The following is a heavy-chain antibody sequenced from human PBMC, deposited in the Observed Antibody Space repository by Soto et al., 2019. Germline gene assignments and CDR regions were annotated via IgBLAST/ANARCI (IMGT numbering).Heavy chain of an antibody. CDR2: ISDSGATT. J-gene: IGHJ4*02. V-gene: IGHV3-23*01. CDR1: GFPFGENA. Sequence: LRLSWAASGFPFGENAMSWVRQAPGKGLEWVSGISDSGATTYYADSVRGRFTISRDNSKNTLYLQMKSLRAEDSASYYCAKEVTSSGSLDYWGQGALVTV. CDR3: AKEVTSSGSLDY. D-gene: IGHD6-19*01.